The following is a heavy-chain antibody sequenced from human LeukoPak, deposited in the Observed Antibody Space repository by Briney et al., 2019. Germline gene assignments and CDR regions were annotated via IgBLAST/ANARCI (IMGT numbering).Heavy chain of an antibody. CDR1: GGSISSSSYY. V-gene: IGHV4-39*01. CDR2: IYYSGST. CDR3: ARAQSIFGVVIPSYYMDV. Sequence: PSETLSFTCNVSGGSISSSSYYWGWIRQPPGKGLEWIGSIYYSGSTYYNPSLKSRVIISVDTSKNQFSLKLSSVTAADTAVYYCARAQSIFGVVIPSYYMDVWGKGTTVTVSS. J-gene: IGHJ6*03. D-gene: IGHD3-3*01.